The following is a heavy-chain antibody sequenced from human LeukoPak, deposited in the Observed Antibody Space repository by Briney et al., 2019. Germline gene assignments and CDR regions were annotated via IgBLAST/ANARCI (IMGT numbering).Heavy chain of an antibody. CDR3: ARNVRGGSTYLDY. J-gene: IGHJ4*02. CDR1: GGSINNDF. Sequence: PSETLSLTCTVSGGSINNDFWSWIRQPAGKGLEWIGRIYSSGTTNYNPSLKSRVTMSVDTSKNQFSLKLSSVTAADTAVYYCARNVRGGSTYLDYWGQGTLVTVSS. CDR2: IYSSGTT. V-gene: IGHV4-4*07. D-gene: IGHD3-10*02.